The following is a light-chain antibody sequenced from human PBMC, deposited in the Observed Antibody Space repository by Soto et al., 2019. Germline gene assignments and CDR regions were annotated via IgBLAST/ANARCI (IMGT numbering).Light chain of an antibody. CDR2: GNS. J-gene: IGLJ2*01. V-gene: IGLV1-40*01. Sequence: QSVLTQPPSVSGAPGQRVTISCTGSSSNIGAGYDVHWYQQLPGTAPKLLIYGNSNRPSGVPDRFSGSKSGTSASLAITGLQAEDEADYDCQSYDSSLSGPYVVFGGGTKVTVL. CDR1: SSNIGAGYD. CDR3: QSYDSSLSGPYVV.